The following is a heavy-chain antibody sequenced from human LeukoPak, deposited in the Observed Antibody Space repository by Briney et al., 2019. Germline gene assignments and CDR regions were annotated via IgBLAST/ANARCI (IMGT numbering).Heavy chain of an antibody. CDR2: IYPNGNT. CDR3: ARAGATVTPTYYYYYYMDV. D-gene: IGHD4-11*01. V-gene: IGHV3-66*01. CDR1: GFTVSSNY. J-gene: IGHJ6*03. Sequence: GGSLRLSCAASGFTVSSNYMNWVRQAPGKGLEWVSMIYPNGNTFYTDSVKGRFTISRDNSKNTLDLQMSSLRAEDTAVYYCARAGATVTPTYYYYYYMDVWGQGTLVTVSS.